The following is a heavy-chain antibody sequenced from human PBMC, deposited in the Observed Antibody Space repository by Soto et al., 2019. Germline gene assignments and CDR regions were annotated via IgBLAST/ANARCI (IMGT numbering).Heavy chain of an antibody. J-gene: IGHJ4*02. Sequence: GGSLRLSCAASGFTFSSYWMHWVRQTPGKGLVWVSRIKTDGSYTDYADSVKGRFTISRDNAKNTLYLQMNSLRAEDSAVYFCARGPYSGSSGYPYLGQVFLVTVSS. CDR2: IKTDGSYT. CDR1: GFTFSSYW. CDR3: ARGPYSGSSGYPY. V-gene: IGHV3-74*01. D-gene: IGHD3-22*01.